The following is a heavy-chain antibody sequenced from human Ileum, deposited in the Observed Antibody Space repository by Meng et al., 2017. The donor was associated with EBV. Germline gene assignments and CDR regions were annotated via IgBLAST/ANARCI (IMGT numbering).Heavy chain of an antibody. CDR1: GYTFTSCG. J-gene: IGHJ4*02. D-gene: IGHD1-26*01. CDR3: ARGLSSRGSYDVYYFDY. CDR2: MNPNSDNT. V-gene: IGHV1-8*01. Sequence: QAVKYGAEWKKPGASVKVSCKASGYTFTSCGINWVRQATGQGFEWMGWMNPNSDNTGYVQKFQGRVTMTRNTSISTAYMGLNSLRSEDTAVYYCARGLSSRGSYDVYYFDYWGQGTLVTVSS.